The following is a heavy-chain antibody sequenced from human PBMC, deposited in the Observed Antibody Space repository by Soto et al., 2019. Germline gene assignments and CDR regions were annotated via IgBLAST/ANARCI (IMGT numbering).Heavy chain of an antibody. D-gene: IGHD5-12*01. Sequence: ASVKVSCKASGYTFHNHGISWVRQAPGQGLEWMGLLIPYNGDRIYAQKFQGRVILTTDTATNTAYMELGSLRSDDTAVYYCVRDASSGYRGWWDPWGQGTMGTVSS. CDR1: GYTFHNHG. J-gene: IGHJ5*02. V-gene: IGHV1-18*04. CDR3: VRDASSGYRGWWDP. CDR2: LIPYNGDR.